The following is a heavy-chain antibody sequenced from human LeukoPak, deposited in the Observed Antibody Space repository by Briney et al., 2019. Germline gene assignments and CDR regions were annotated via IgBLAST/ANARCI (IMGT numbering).Heavy chain of an antibody. Sequence: PSETLSLTCSVSGVSISAYYWSWIRQPAGKGLEWIGRIYPGESIYASENTNYNPSLKSRVSMSGDTSKNQVSLKLRSVTAADTAVYYCARGGPPRIRAVAGPYYFDYWGQGTLVTVSS. D-gene: IGHD6-19*01. J-gene: IGHJ4*02. CDR1: GVSISAYY. CDR2: IYPGESIYASENT. CDR3: ARGGPPRIRAVAGPYYFDY. V-gene: IGHV4-4*07.